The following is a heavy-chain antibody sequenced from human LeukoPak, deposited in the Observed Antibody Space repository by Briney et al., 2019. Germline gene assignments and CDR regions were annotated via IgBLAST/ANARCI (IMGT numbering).Heavy chain of an antibody. J-gene: IGHJ4*02. CDR1: GYTFTGYG. CDR3: ARLNYITIFGVVIILFDY. CDR2: ISAYNGNT. V-gene: IGHV1-18*01. D-gene: IGHD3-3*01. Sequence: ASVKVSCKASGYTFTGYGISWVRQAPGQGLEWMGWISAYNGNTNYAQKLQGRVTMTTDTSTSTAYMELRSLRSDDTAVYYCARLNYITIFGVVIILFDYWGQGTLVTVSS.